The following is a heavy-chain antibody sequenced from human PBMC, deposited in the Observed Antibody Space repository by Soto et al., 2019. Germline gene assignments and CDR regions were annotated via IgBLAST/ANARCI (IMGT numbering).Heavy chain of an antibody. CDR2: ISYDGSNK. Sequence: VQLVESGGGVVQPGRSLRLSCAASGFTFSSYGMHWVRQAPGKGLEWVAVISYDGSNKYYADSVKGRFTISRDNSKNTLYLQMNSLRAEDTAVYYCAKDRRGETGYYYYMDVWGKGTTVTVSS. V-gene: IGHV3-30*18. CDR1: GFTFSSYG. CDR3: AKDRRGETGYYYYMDV. J-gene: IGHJ6*03. D-gene: IGHD6-25*01.